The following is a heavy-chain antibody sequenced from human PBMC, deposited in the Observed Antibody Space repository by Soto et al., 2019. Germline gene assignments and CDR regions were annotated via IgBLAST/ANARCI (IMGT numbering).Heavy chain of an antibody. CDR3: ASYGRGYSYGHGSFDY. D-gene: IGHD5-18*01. Sequence: SETLSLTCIVSGGSISRNYWSWIRQPPGKGLEWIGYIYYNGATNYNPSLKSRVTISVDTSNNHFSLNLSSVTAADTAVYYCASYGRGYSYGHGSFDYWGLGTLVTVSS. CDR2: IYYNGAT. V-gene: IGHV4-59*08. CDR1: GGSISRNY. J-gene: IGHJ4*02.